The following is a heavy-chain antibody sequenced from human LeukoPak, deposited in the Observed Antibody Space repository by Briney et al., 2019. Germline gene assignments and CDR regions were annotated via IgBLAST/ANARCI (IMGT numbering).Heavy chain of an antibody. CDR1: GFDFSSNW. Sequence: GGSLRLSCAASGFDFSSNWMHWVRHAPGQGLVWVSRIKSDGISTNYADSVKGRFTISRDITKNTLYLQMNSLRAEDTGVYYCAKDHYWSIDYWGRGTLVTVSS. D-gene: IGHD3-3*01. CDR2: IKSDGIST. J-gene: IGHJ4*02. CDR3: AKDHYWSIDY. V-gene: IGHV3-74*01.